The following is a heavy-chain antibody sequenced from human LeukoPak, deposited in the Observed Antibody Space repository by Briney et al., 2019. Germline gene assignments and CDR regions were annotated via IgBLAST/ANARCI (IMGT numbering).Heavy chain of an antibody. CDR3: AKDINGALNYDWYGMDV. CDR1: GFTFDDYA. D-gene: IGHD3-3*01. J-gene: IGHJ6*02. Sequence: PGGSLRLSCAASGFTFDDYAMHWVRQAPGKGLEWVSGISWNSGSIGYADSVKGRFTISRDNAKNSLCLQMNSLRAEDTALYYCAKDINGALNYDWYGMDVWGQGTTVTVSS. CDR2: ISWNSGSI. V-gene: IGHV3-9*01.